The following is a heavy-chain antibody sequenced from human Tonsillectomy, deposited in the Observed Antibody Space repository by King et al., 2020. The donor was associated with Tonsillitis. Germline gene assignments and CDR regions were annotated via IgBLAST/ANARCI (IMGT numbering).Heavy chain of an antibody. CDR3: ARLYYDFWSGYYPLVFDY. D-gene: IGHD3-3*01. Sequence: VQLVESGAEVKKPGESLKISCKGSGYSFTSYWIGWVRQMPGKGLEWRGIIYPGDSHTRYSPFFQGQVTISADKSISTAYLQWSSLKASDTAKYYCARLYYDFWSGYYPLVFDYWGQGTLVSVSS. CDR2: IYPGDSHT. J-gene: IGHJ4*02. CDR1: GYSFTSYW. V-gene: IGHV5-51*01.